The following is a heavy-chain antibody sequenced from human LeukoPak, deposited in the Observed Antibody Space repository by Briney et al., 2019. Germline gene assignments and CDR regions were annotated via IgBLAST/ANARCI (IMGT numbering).Heavy chain of an antibody. Sequence: ASVKVSCKASGYTFTGYYMHWVRQAPGQGLEWMGWINPNSGGTNYAQKFQGRVTMTRDTSISTAYMELGRLRSDDTAVYYCTLGYYDILTGSYYYGMDVWGQGTTATVSS. V-gene: IGHV1-2*02. D-gene: IGHD3-9*01. CDR3: TLGYYDILTGSYYYGMDV. J-gene: IGHJ6*02. CDR2: INPNSGGT. CDR1: GYTFTGYY.